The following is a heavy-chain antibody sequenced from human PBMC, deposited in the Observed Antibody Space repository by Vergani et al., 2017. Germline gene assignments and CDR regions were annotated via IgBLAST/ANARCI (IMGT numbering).Heavy chain of an antibody. CDR1: GFTFSGYS. V-gene: IGHV3-21*01. Sequence: EVQLVESGGGLVKPGGSLRLSCAASGFTFSGYSMNWVRQAPGKGLEWVSSISSSSSYIYDADSVKGRFTISRDNAKNSLYLQMNSLRAEDTAVYYCARDGYDILSWNYYYYGMDVWGQGTTFTVSS. J-gene: IGHJ6*02. CDR2: ISSSSSYI. D-gene: IGHD3-9*01. CDR3: ARDGYDILSWNYYYYGMDV.